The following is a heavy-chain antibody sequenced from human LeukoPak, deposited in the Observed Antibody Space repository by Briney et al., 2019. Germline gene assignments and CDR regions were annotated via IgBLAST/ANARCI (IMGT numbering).Heavy chain of an antibody. J-gene: IGHJ3*01. D-gene: IGHD3-22*01. CDR1: GFTFSSYW. Sequence: GGSLRLSCAASGFTFSSYWMSWVRQAPGKGLEWVANIKQDGSEKYYVDSVKSRFTISRDNAKNSLYLQMNSLRAEDTAVYYCARGGLDYYDSSGYPILWGQGTMVTVSS. CDR3: ARGGLDYYDSSGYPIL. V-gene: IGHV3-7*01. CDR2: IKQDGSEK.